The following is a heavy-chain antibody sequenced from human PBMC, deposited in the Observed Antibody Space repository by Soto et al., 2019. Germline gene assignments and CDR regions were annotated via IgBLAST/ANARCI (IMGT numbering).Heavy chain of an antibody. V-gene: IGHV4-34*01. Sequence: PSETLSLTCAVYGGSFSGYYWSWIRQPPGKGLEWIGEINHSGSTNYNPSLKSRVTISVDTSKNQFSLKLSSVTAADTAVYYCARGQWQLVSHFDYWGQGTLVTVSS. D-gene: IGHD6-6*01. J-gene: IGHJ4*02. CDR1: GGSFSGYY. CDR3: ARGQWQLVSHFDY. CDR2: INHSGST.